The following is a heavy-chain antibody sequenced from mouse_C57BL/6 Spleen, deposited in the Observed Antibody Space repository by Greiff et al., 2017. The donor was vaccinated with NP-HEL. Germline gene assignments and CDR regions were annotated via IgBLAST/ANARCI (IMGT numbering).Heavy chain of an antibody. CDR3: ARSWDYYGSSYWYFDV. J-gene: IGHJ1*03. Sequence: VQLQQSGPELVKPGASVKISCKASGYAFSSSWMNWVKQRPGKGLEWIGRIYPGDGDTNYNGKFKGKATLTADKSSSTAYMQLSSLTSEDSAVYVCARSWDYYGSSYWYFDVWGTGTTVTVSS. D-gene: IGHD1-1*01. CDR1: GYAFSSSW. V-gene: IGHV1-82*01. CDR2: IYPGDGDT.